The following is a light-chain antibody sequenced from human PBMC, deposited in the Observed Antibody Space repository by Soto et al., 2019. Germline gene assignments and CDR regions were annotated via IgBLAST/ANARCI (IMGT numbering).Light chain of an antibody. CDR3: AARDDSLNAWV. J-gene: IGLJ3*02. CDR1: SSNIGSNT. Sequence: QLVLTQPPSASGTPGQRVTISCSGSSSNIGSNTVNWYQQLPGTTPKLLIYNNNQRPSGVPDRISGSKSGTSASLAISGLQSEDEADYYCAARDDSLNAWVFGGGTKVTVL. V-gene: IGLV1-44*01. CDR2: NNN.